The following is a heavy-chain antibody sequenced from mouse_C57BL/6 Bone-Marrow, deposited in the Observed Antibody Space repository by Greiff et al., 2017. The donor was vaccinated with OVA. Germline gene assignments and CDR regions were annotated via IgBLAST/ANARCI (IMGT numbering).Heavy chain of an antibody. V-gene: IGHV1-82*01. CDR3: ARAVITTVGGYFDD. D-gene: IGHD1-1*01. CDR2: IYPGDGAT. Sequence: QVQLQQSGPELVKPGASVKISCKASGYAFSSSWMNWVKQRPGKGLEWIGRIYPGDGATYYNGKFKGKATLTADKSSSTAYMQLSSLTSEDSAVYFGARAVITTVGGYFDDWGKGTTLTVSS. CDR1: GYAFSSSW. J-gene: IGHJ2*01.